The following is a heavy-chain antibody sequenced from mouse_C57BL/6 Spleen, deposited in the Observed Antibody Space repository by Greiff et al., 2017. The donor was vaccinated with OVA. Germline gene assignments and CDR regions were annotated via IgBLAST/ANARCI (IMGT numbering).Heavy chain of an antibody. V-gene: IGHV1-64*01. CDR3: AITDYYGSRTHY. D-gene: IGHD1-1*01. CDR2: IHPNSGST. Sequence: VQLQQPGAELVKPGASVKLSCTASGYTFNSYWMHWVKQRPGQGLEWIGMIHPNSGSTNYNEKFKSKATLTVDKSSSTAYMQLSSLTSEDTAVYYCAITDYYGSRTHYWGQGTTLTVSS. J-gene: IGHJ2*01. CDR1: GYTFNSYW.